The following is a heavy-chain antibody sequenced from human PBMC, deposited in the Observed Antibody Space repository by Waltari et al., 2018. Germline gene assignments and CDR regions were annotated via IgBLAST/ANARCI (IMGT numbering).Heavy chain of an antibody. J-gene: IGHJ2*01. D-gene: IGHD1-7*01. CDR1: GGSISSSSYY. CDR3: ARRGTGSGTTHSWYFDL. CDR2: IYYSGST. V-gene: IGHV4-39*07. Sequence: QLQLQESGPGLVKPSETLSLTCTVSGGSISSSSYYWGWIRQPPGKGLEWIGSIYYSGSTYYNPSLKSRVTISVDTSKNQFSLKLSSVTAADTAVYYCARRGTGSGTTHSWYFDLWGRGTLVTVSS.